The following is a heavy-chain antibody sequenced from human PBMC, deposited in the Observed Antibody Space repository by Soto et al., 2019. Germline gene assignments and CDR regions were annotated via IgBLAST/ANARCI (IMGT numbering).Heavy chain of an antibody. CDR1: GGSISSGGYY. V-gene: IGHV4-31*03. Sequence: QVRLQESGPGLVKPSQTLTLTCTVSGGSISSGGYYWSWIRQHSGKGLEWIGYIYYSGSTYYNPSLKSRVTISVDTSKNQFSLKLSSVTAADTAVYYCARYCSAGSCYSSHFDNWGQGTLVTVSS. J-gene: IGHJ4*02. CDR3: ARYCSAGSCYSSHFDN. CDR2: IYYSGST. D-gene: IGHD2-15*01.